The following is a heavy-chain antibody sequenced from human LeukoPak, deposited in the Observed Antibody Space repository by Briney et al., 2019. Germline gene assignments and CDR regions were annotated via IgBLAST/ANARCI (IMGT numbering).Heavy chain of an antibody. CDR2: ISRNGSTI. V-gene: IGHV3-48*02. Sequence: GGSLRLSCAASGFTFSSYDMNWVRQAPGKGLEWVSDISRNGSTIYFADSVRGRFTISRDNAKNSLYLQMNSLSDEGTAVYYCARLKYYYDSAYYYTLFDCWGQGTLVTVCS. CDR1: GFTFSSYD. J-gene: IGHJ4*02. CDR3: ARLKYYYDSAYYYTLFDC. D-gene: IGHD3-10*01.